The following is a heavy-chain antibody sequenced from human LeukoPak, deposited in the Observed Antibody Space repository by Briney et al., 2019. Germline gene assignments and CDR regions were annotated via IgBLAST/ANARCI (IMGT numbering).Heavy chain of an antibody. V-gene: IGHV3-23*01. J-gene: IGHJ4*02. D-gene: IGHD6-19*01. CDR1: GFTFSSSA. CDR3: ARLATLYSSGWYNPLDY. CDR2: ISVSGGST. Sequence: GGSLRLSCAASGFTFSSSAMNWVRQAPGKGLEWVSGISVSGGSTYYADSVKGRFTISRDNFKNTLYLQMGSLRAEDMAVYYCARLATLYSSGWYNPLDYWGQGTLVTVSS.